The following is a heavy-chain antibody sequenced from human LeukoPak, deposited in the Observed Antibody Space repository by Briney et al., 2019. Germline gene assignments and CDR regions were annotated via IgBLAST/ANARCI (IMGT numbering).Heavy chain of an antibody. CDR3: ARGGVVVPFDY. V-gene: IGHV3-53*01. CDR1: GVTVSSNY. CDR2: IYSGGST. J-gene: IGHJ4*02. Sequence: PGGSLRLSCAASGVTVSSNYMSWVRQAPGKGLEWVSVIYSGGSTYYADSVKGRFTISRDNSKNTLYLQMNSLRAEDTAVYYCARGGVVVPFDYWGQGTLVTVSS. D-gene: IGHD3-22*01.